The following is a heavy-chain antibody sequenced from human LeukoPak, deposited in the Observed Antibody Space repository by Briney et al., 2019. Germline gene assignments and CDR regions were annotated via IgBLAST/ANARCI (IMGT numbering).Heavy chain of an antibody. D-gene: IGHD3-10*01. J-gene: IGHJ4*02. CDR3: AKRGVVVRVILVGFHKEANYFDS. CDR1: GFTFSSYE. V-gene: IGHV3-48*03. Sequence: GGSLRLSCAASGFTFSSYEMNWVRQAPGKGLEWVSYISSSGSTIYYADSVKGRFTISRDNAKNSLYLQMHSLRAEDTAVYFCAKRGVVVRVILVGFHKEANYFDSWGQGALVTVSS. CDR2: ISSSGSTI.